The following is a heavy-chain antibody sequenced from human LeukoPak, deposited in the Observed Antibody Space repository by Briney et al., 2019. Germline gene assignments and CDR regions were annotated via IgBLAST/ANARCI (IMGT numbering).Heavy chain of an antibody. J-gene: IGHJ4*02. Sequence: PGGSLRLSCAASGFTFTNAWVNWVRQSPGRGLEWVARIRSKTDGGATHYAAPVKDRFTISRDDSQNTVSLQMNSLKTEDSAVYYCAKSPRGGTTILVDYWGQGTLVTVSS. V-gene: IGHV3-15*01. D-gene: IGHD1-7*01. CDR3: AKSPRGGTTILVDY. CDR2: IRSKTDGGAT. CDR1: GFTFTNAW.